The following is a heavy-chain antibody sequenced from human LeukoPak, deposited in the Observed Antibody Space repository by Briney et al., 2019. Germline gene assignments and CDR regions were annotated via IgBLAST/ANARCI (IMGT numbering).Heavy chain of an antibody. CDR1: GYTFTGYY. Sequence: SVKVSCKASGYTFTGYYMHWVRQAPGQGLEWMGRIIPIFGTANYAQKFQGRVTITTDESTSTAYMELSSLRSEDTAVYYCAVLWTQNGVVDYWGQGTLVTVSS. CDR3: AVLWTQNGVVDY. D-gene: IGHD2/OR15-2a*01. J-gene: IGHJ4*02. V-gene: IGHV1-69*05. CDR2: IIPIFGTA.